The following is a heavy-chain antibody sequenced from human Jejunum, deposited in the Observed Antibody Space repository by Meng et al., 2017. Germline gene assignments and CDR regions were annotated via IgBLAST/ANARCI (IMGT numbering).Heavy chain of an antibody. D-gene: IGHD5-24*01. CDR2: IYPGDSDT. V-gene: IGHV5-51*04. J-gene: IGHJ4*02. CDR3: AFSGGFNFFDY. Sequence: GESLKISRKGSGYSFNSYWIGWVRQMPGKGLEWMGIIYPGDSDTRYSPSFQGQVTISADKPITTAYLQWSSLKASDTAMYYCAFSGGFNFFDYWGQGTLVTVSS. CDR1: GYSFNSYW.